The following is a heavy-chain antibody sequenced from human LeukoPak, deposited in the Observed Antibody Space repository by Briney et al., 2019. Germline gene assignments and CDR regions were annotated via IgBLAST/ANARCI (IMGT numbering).Heavy chain of an antibody. CDR1: GYSFTSYW. J-gene: IGHJ6*02. D-gene: IGHD3-10*01. CDR3: ARSYGSGSYYPLYYYGMDV. CDR2: IYPGDSDT. Sequence: GESLKISCKGSGYSFTSYWIGWVRQMPGKGLEWMGIIYPGDSDTRYSPSFQGQVTISADKSISTAYLQWSGLKASDTAMYYCARSYGSGSYYPLYYYGMDVWGQGTTVTVSS. V-gene: IGHV5-51*01.